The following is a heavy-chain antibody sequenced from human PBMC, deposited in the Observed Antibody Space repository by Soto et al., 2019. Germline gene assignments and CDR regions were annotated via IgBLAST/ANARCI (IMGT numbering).Heavy chain of an antibody. D-gene: IGHD6-19*01. J-gene: IGHJ6*04. V-gene: IGHV3-48*02. Sequence: GGSLRLSCAASGFTFSSYSMNWVRQAPGKGLEWVSYISSSSSTIYYADSVKGRFTISRDNAKNSLYLQMNSLRDEDTDVYYCAREIAVASHYYYGMDVWGKGTTVTVSS. CDR3: AREIAVASHYYYGMDV. CDR2: ISSSSSTI. CDR1: GFTFSSYS.